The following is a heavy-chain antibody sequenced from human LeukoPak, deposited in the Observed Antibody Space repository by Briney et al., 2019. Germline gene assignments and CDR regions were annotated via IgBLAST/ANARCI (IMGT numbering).Heavy chain of an antibody. CDR2: ISSSSSYI. CDR1: GFSFSSYS. V-gene: IGHV3-21*01. D-gene: IGHD4-17*01. Sequence: PGGSLRLSCAASGFSFSSYSMNWVRQAPGKGLEWVSSISSSSSYIYSADSVKGRFTISRDNAKNSLYLQMNSLRAEDTAVYYCARDGPAVTTDQFDYWGQGTLVTVSS. J-gene: IGHJ4*02. CDR3: ARDGPAVTTDQFDY.